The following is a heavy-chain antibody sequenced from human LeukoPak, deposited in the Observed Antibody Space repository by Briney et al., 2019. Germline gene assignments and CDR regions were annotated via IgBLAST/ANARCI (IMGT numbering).Heavy chain of an antibody. J-gene: IGHJ5*02. V-gene: IGHV4-59*01. CDR1: GGSISSYY. Sequence: SETLSLTCTVSGGSISSYYWSWIRQPPGKVLEWIGYIYYSGSTNYNPSLKSRVTISVDTSKNQFSLNLTSVTAADTAVYYCARFTPQGYGWGGYNRFDPWGQGTLVTVSS. CDR3: ARFTPQGYGWGGYNRFDP. CDR2: IYYSGST. D-gene: IGHD3-16*01.